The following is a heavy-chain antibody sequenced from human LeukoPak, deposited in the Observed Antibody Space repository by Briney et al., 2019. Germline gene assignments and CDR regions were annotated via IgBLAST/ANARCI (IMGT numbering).Heavy chain of an antibody. CDR2: IIPIFGTA. V-gene: IGHV1-69*13. J-gene: IGHJ6*02. CDR3: TVTSHSPYYYGMDV. Sequence: ASVKVSCKASGGTFSSYAISWVRQAPGQGLEWMGGIIPIFGTANYAQKFQGRVTITADESTSTAYMELSSLRSEDTAVYYCTVTSHSPYYYGMDVWGQGTTVTVSS. CDR1: GGTFSSYA. D-gene: IGHD2-2*01.